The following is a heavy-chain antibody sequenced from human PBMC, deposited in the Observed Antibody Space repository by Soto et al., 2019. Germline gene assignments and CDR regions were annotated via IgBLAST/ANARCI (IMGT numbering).Heavy chain of an antibody. V-gene: IGHV3-30*18. CDR2: ISYDGSNK. Sequence: QVQLVESGGGVVQPGRSLRLSCAASGFTFSSYGMHWVRQAPGKGLEWVAVISYDGSNKYYADSVKGRFTISRDNSKNTLYLQMNSLRAEDTAVYYCAKAYGSGSYYIYYYYYMDVWGKGTTVTVSS. J-gene: IGHJ6*03. CDR3: AKAYGSGSYYIYYYYYMDV. CDR1: GFTFSSYG. D-gene: IGHD3-10*01.